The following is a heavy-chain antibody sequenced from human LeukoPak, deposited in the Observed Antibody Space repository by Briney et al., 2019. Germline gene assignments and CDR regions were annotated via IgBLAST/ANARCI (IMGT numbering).Heavy chain of an antibody. CDR2: IRSIPAGGTT. V-gene: IGHV3-15*01. CDR3: THGSHSYDSGDFDS. D-gene: IGHD3-22*01. CDR1: GFTFSNTW. J-gene: IGHJ4*02. Sequence: PGGSLRLSCAASGFTFSNTWMNWVRQAPGKGLEWVGRIRSIPAGGTTEYAAPVKGRFTISRDDSKNTLYVQMNSLKSEDTAVYYCTHGSHSYDSGDFDSWGQGTLVTVSS.